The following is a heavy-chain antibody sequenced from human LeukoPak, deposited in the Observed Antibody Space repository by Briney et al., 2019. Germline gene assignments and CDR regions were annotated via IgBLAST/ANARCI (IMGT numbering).Heavy chain of an antibody. D-gene: IGHD4-23*01. CDR2: ISGSGGST. CDR1: GFTFSSYA. CDR3: ATIKGGYGGAFDI. Sequence: PGGSLRLSCAASGFTFSSYAMSWVRQAPGKGLEWVSAISGSGGSTYYADSVKGRFTISRDNSKNTLYLQMNSLRAEDTAVYYCATIKGGYGGAFDIWGQGTMVTASS. J-gene: IGHJ3*02. V-gene: IGHV3-23*01.